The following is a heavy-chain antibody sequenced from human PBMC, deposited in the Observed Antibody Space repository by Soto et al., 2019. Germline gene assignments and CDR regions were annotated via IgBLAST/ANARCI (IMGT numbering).Heavy chain of an antibody. D-gene: IGHD3-3*01. CDR1: GDSVSTNSAA. V-gene: IGHV6-1*01. Sequence: PSQTLSLTCAISGDSVSTNSAAWNWIRQSPSRGLEWLGRTYYRSKWYADYAPSVKSRITISPDTSKNQFSLQLNPVTPEDTAVYYCARGLERLFNFYFYGMDVWGQGTTVTVSS. J-gene: IGHJ6*02. CDR3: ARGLERLFNFYFYGMDV. CDR2: TYYRSKWYA.